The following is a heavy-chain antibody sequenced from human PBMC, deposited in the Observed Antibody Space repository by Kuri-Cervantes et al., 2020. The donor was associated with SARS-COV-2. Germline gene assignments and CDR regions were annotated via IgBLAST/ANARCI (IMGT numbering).Heavy chain of an antibody. D-gene: IGHD3-10*01. Sequence: GGSLRLSCKGSGYSFTSYWIGWVRQMPGKGLEWMGIIYPGDSDTKYSPSFQGQVTLSVDKSVSTAYLQWSSLKASDTAMYYCARLGRGSGSYYPTPPYYYYYMDVWGRGTTVTVSS. V-gene: IGHV5-51*01. CDR1: GYSFTSYW. CDR3: ARLGRGSGSYYPTPPYYYYYMDV. CDR2: IYPGDSDT. J-gene: IGHJ6*03.